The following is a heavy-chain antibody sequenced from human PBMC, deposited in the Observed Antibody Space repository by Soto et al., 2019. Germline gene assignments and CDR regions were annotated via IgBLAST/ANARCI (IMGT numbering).Heavy chain of an antibody. V-gene: IGHV4-31*02. CDR1: GGSISSGGYY. J-gene: IGHJ4*02. CDR3: ARLRLTQLDY. D-gene: IGHD5-12*01. Sequence: SESLSLTCTVSGGSISSGGYYWSRIRQHPGKGLEWIGYIYYSGSTYYNPSLKSRVTISVDTSKNQFSLKLSSVTAADTAVYYCARLRLTQLDYWGQGTLVTVSS. CDR2: IYYSGST.